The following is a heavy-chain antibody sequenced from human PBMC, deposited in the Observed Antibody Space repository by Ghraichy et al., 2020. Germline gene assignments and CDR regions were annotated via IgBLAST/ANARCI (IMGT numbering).Heavy chain of an antibody. V-gene: IGHV3-21*01. CDR3: ARGSYGQFDY. D-gene: IGHD4-17*01. J-gene: IGHJ4*02. Sequence: LSLTCAASGFTFSSYSMNWVRQAPGKGLEWVSSISSSSSYIYYADSVKGRFTISRDNAKNSLYLQMNSLRAEDTAVYYCARGSYGQFDYWGQGTLVTVSS. CDR2: ISSSSSYI. CDR1: GFTFSSYS.